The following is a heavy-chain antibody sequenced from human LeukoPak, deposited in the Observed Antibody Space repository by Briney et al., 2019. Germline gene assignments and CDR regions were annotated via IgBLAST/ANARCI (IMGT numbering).Heavy chain of an antibody. CDR3: ARDCSNGVCFPRDC. Sequence: ASVKVPCKASGYTLSDYGISWVRQAPGQGLEWVGWITTYNGNRKYAEKFQGRVTMTTDTSTSTYYMEMRSLRSDDTAIYYCARDCSNGVCFPRDCWGQGTQITVST. D-gene: IGHD2-8*01. J-gene: IGHJ4*02. CDR1: GYTLSDYG. CDR2: ITTYNGNR. V-gene: IGHV1-18*01.